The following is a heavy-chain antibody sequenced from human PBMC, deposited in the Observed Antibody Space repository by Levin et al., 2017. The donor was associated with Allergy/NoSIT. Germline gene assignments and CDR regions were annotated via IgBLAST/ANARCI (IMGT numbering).Heavy chain of an antibody. J-gene: IGHJ6*02. Sequence: SETLSLTCIVSGGSISSYHWSWIRQPPGKGLEWIGYIYYTGSTDYNPSLRSRVTISMDTSKSQFSLTRNSVTAADTAVYYCARDRVVASSGTYYYYGTAVWGRGTTVTVSS. CDR3: ARDRVVASSGTYYYYGTAV. V-gene: IGHV4-59*01. CDR2: IYYTGST. CDR1: GGSISSYH. D-gene: IGHD2-15*01.